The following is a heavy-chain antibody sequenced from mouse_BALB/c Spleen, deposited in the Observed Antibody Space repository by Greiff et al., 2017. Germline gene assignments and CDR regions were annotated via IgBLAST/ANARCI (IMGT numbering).Heavy chain of an antibody. CDR2: ISSGGST. CDR1: GFTFSSYA. D-gene: IGHD1-1*01. V-gene: IGHV5-6-5*01. CDR3: ARVITTVVSSFDY. Sequence: DVKLQESGGGLVKPGGSLKLSCAASGFTFSSYAMSWVRQTPEKRLEWVASISSGGSTYYPDSVKGRFTISRDNARNILYLQMSSLRSEDTAMYYCARVITTVVSSFDYWGQGTTLTVSS. J-gene: IGHJ2*01.